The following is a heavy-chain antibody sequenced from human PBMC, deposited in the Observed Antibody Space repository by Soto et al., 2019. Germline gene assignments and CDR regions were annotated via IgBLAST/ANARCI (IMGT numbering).Heavy chain of an antibody. CDR3: GKVLVGATGHTDSDS. CDR2: IDYNGVT. V-gene: IGHV4-39*01. D-gene: IGHD2-15*01. Sequence: SETLSLTCTVSGGSIYRSGYYWGWIRQPPGRGLGWIGNIDYNGVTYSNPSLKSRVTISRDTSKNQFSLKLTSVTAADTALYYCGKVLVGATGHTDSDSWGPGTLVTVSS. J-gene: IGHJ4*02. CDR1: GGSIYRSGYY.